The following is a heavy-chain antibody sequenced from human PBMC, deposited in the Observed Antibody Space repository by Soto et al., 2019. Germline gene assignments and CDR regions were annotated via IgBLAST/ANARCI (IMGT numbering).Heavy chain of an antibody. D-gene: IGHD6-19*01. CDR1: GFTFSSYA. CDR3: AKAPSSGWYYFDY. CDR2: TSGSGGST. Sequence: GGSLRLSCAASGFTFSSYAMSWVRQAPGKGLEWVSATSGSGGSTYYADSVKGRFTISRDNSKNTLYLQMNSLRAEDTAVYYCAKAPSSGWYYFDYWGQGTLVTVSS. J-gene: IGHJ4*02. V-gene: IGHV3-23*01.